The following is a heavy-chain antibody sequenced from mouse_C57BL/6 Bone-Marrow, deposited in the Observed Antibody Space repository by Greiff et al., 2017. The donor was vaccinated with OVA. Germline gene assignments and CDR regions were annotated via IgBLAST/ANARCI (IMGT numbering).Heavy chain of an antibody. CDR3: ARSGYYGSSYGWYFDV. CDR1: GYTFTDYY. D-gene: IGHD1-1*01. Sequence: EVQRVESGPVLVKPGASVKMSCKASGYTFTDYYMNWVKQSHGKSLEWIGVINPYNGGTSYNQKFKGKATLTVDKSSSTAYMELNSLTSEDSAVYYCARSGYYGSSYGWYFDVWGTGTTVTVSS. CDR2: INPYNGGT. V-gene: IGHV1-19*01. J-gene: IGHJ1*03.